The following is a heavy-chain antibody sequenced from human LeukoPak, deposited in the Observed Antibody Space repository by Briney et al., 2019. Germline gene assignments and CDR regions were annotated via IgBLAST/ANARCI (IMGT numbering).Heavy chain of an antibody. CDR1: GGSISSYY. CDR2: IYYSGST. Sequence: SETLSPTCTVSGGSISSYYWSWIRQPPGKGLEWIGYIYYSGSTNYNPSLKSRVTISVDTSKNQFSLKLSSVTAADTAVYYCARGHSGYDLWLDYWGQGTLVTVSS. D-gene: IGHD5-12*01. V-gene: IGHV4-59*01. J-gene: IGHJ4*02. CDR3: ARGHSGYDLWLDY.